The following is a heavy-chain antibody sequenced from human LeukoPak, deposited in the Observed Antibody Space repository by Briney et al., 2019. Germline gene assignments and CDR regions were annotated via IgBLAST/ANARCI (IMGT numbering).Heavy chain of an antibody. J-gene: IGHJ4*02. Sequence: SVKVSCKASGGTFTSYAISWVRQAPGQGLEWMGGIIPIFGTANYAQKFQGRVTITADESTSTAYMELSSLRSEDTAVYYCASGGVVIQSSSYFDYWGQGTLVTVSS. CDR2: IIPIFGTA. CDR3: ASGGVVIQSSSYFDY. CDR1: GGTFTSYA. V-gene: IGHV1-69*13. D-gene: IGHD3-3*01.